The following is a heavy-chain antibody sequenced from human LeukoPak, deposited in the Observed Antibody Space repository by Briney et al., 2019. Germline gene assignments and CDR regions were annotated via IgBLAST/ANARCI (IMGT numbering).Heavy chain of an antibody. Sequence: GGSLRLSCAASGFTFSSYSMNWVRQDPGKGLEWVSSISSSSSYIYYADSVKGRFTTSRDNAKNSLYLQMNSLRAEDTAVYYCARNAHIVVVPAGSSNWFDPWGQGTLVTVSS. CDR1: GFTFSSYS. J-gene: IGHJ5*02. V-gene: IGHV3-21*01. CDR3: ARNAHIVVVPAGSSNWFDP. CDR2: ISSSSSYI. D-gene: IGHD2-2*01.